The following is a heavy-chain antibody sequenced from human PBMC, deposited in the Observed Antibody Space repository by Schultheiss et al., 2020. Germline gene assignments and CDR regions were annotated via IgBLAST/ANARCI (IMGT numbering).Heavy chain of an antibody. Sequence: SQTLSLTCTVSGGSISSGGYYWSWIRQHPGKGLEWIGYIYYSGSTYYNPSLKSRVTISVDTSKNQFSLKLSSVTAADTAVYYCARDAKMGDPYWYFDLWGRGTLVTVSS. J-gene: IGHJ2*01. D-gene: IGHD3-16*01. CDR3: ARDAKMGDPYWYFDL. CDR2: IYYSGST. CDR1: GGSISSGGYY. V-gene: IGHV4-31*03.